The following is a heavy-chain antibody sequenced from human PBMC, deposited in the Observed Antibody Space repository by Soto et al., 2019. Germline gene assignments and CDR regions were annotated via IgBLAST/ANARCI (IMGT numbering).Heavy chain of an antibody. CDR3: ARTVGATYAFDI. CDR2: ISAYNGNT. CDR1: GYSLTSYG. J-gene: IGHJ3*02. V-gene: IGHV1-18*01. D-gene: IGHD1-26*01. Sequence: ASVRVSCKASGYSLTSYGISWVRQAPGQGLEWMGWISAYNGNTNYAQKLQGRVTMTTDTSTSTAYMELRSLRSDDTAVYYCARTVGATYAFDIWGQGTMVTVSS.